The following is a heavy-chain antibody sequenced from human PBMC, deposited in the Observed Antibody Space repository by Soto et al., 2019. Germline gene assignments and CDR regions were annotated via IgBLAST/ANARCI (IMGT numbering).Heavy chain of an antibody. CDR2: ISYDGSNK. CDR3: AKGAYSYSPSTDY. J-gene: IGHJ4*02. Sequence: QVQLVESGGGVVQPGRSLRLSCAASGFTFSSYGMHWVRQAPGKGLEWVAVISYDGSNKYYADSVKGRFTISRDNSKNTLYLQMNSLRAEDTAVYYCAKGAYSYSPSTDYWGQGTLVTVSS. V-gene: IGHV3-30*18. CDR1: GFTFSSYG. D-gene: IGHD5-18*01.